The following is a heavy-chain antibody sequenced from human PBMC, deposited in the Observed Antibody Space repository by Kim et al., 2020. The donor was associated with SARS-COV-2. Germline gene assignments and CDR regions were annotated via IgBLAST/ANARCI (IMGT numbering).Heavy chain of an antibody. J-gene: IGHJ4*02. Sequence: SETLSLTCAVYGGSFSGYYWSWIRQPPGKGLEWIGEINHSGSTNYNPSLKSRVTISVDTSKNQFSLKLSSVTAADTAVYYCARGAKYSSGWYGYWGQGTL. D-gene: IGHD6-19*01. CDR3: ARGAKYSSGWYGY. CDR2: INHSGST. V-gene: IGHV4-34*01. CDR1: GGSFSGYY.